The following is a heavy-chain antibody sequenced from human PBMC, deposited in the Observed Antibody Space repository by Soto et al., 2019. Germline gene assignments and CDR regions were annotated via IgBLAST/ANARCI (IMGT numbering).Heavy chain of an antibody. Sequence: GGSLRLSCAASGFTFSSYEMNWVRQAPGKGLEWVSYISSSGSTIYYADSVEGRFTISRDNAKNSLYLQMNSLRAEDTAVYYCARGGDAVVVAATQNWFDPWGQGTLVTVSS. CDR3: ARGGDAVVVAATQNWFDP. V-gene: IGHV3-48*03. CDR2: ISSSGSTI. D-gene: IGHD2-15*01. CDR1: GFTFSSYE. J-gene: IGHJ5*02.